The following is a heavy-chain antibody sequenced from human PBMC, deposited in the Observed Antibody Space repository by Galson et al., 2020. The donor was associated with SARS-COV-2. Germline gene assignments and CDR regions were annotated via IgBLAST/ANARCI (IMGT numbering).Heavy chain of an antibody. Sequence: SETLSLTCNVSGGSVSGGSQYWSWIRQPAGTGLEWIGRIYISGSTNYNPSLKSRVTISLDTSKNQFSLKVTSVTAADTAVYYCARISSWDYYYGMDVWGQGTTVTVSS. D-gene: IGHD2-2*01. CDR3: ARISSWDYYYGMDV. V-gene: IGHV4-61*02. CDR1: GGSVSGGSQY. CDR2: IYISGST. J-gene: IGHJ6*02.